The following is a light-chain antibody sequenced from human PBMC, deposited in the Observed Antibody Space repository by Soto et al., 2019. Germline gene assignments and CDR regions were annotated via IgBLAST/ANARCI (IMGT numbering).Light chain of an antibody. CDR2: EVS. J-gene: IGLJ2*01. Sequence: QSALTQPASVSGSPGQSITISCTGTSSDVGGYNYVSWYQQHPGKAPKLMIYEVSNRPSGVSNRFSGSHSGNTASLTISGLQAEYEADYYCSSYTSSSTVVFGGGTKLTVL. CDR1: SSDVGGYNY. CDR3: SSYTSSSTVV. V-gene: IGLV2-14*01.